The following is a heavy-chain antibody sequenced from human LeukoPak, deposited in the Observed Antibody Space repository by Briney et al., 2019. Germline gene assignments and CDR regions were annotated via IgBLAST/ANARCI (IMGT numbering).Heavy chain of an antibody. D-gene: IGHD3-3*01. CDR3: ARTKLNILRFLEWYLFDY. J-gene: IGHJ4*02. CDR2: INWNGGST. CDR1: GFTFDDYG. V-gene: IGHV3-20*04. Sequence: RPGGSLRLSCAASGFTFDDYGMSWVRQAPGKGLEWVSGINWNGGSTGYADSVKGRSTISRDNAKNSLYLQMNSLRAEDTALYYCARTKLNILRFLEWYLFDYWGQGTLVTVSS.